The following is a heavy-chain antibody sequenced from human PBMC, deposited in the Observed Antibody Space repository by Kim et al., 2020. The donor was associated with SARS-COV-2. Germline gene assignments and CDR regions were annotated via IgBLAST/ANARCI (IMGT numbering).Heavy chain of an antibody. CDR2: ISSSSSYI. J-gene: IGHJ4*02. D-gene: IGHD6-19*01. Sequence: GGSLRLSCAASGFTFSSYSMNWVRQAPGKGLEWVSSISSSSSYIYYADSVKGRFTISRDNAKNSLYLQMNSLRAEDTAVYYCARDLFAEGGWHYWGQGTLVTVSS. CDR1: GFTFSSYS. CDR3: ARDLFAEGGWHY. V-gene: IGHV3-21*01.